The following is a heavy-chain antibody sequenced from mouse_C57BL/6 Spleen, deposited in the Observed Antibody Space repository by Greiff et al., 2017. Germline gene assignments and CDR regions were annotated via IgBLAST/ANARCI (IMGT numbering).Heavy chain of an antibody. CDR3: ARGDGYLYAMDY. V-gene: IGHV1-55*01. D-gene: IGHD2-3*01. Sequence: VQLQQPGAELVKPGASVKMSCKASGYTFTSYWITWVKQRPGQGLEWIGDIYPGSGSTNYNEKFKSKATLTVDTSSSTAFMQLSSLTSEDSAVYYCARGDGYLYAMDYWGQGTSVTVSS. CDR1: GYTFTSYW. CDR2: IYPGSGST. J-gene: IGHJ4*01.